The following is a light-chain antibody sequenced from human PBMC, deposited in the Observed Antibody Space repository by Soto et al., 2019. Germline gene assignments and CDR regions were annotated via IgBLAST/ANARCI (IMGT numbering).Light chain of an antibody. V-gene: IGKV1-39*01. J-gene: IGKJ1*01. CDR2: DAF. CDR1: RNISNY. CDR3: QQSFITPRT. Sequence: DIQMTQSPSSLSASVGDRVTITCRASRNISNYLNWYQQKPRKAPKLLIYDAFSLQSGVPSRFSGSGSGTDFTLTISSLQPEDFATYYCQQSFITPRTFGQGTKLDIK.